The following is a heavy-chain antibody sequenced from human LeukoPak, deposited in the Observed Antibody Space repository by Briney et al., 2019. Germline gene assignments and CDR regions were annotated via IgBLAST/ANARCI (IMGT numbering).Heavy chain of an antibody. Sequence: WFRQPPGKGLEWIGSIYYSGSTYYNPSLKSRVTISVDTSKNQFSLKLSSVTAADTAVYYCARQEYSGYEVRYYFDYWGQGTLVTVSS. D-gene: IGHD5-12*01. CDR2: IYYSGST. V-gene: IGHV4-39*01. CDR3: ARQEYSGYEVRYYFDY. J-gene: IGHJ4*02.